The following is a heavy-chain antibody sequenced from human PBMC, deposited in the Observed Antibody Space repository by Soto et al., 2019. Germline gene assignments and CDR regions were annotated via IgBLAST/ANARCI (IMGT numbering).Heavy chain of an antibody. Sequence: QVQLQESGPGLVKPSETLSLTCTVSGGSITNYYCSWFRQPPGKGLEWIGYIQYNGYYAYNLSLKRRVTMSMDTSKTQFSLMLESVTATDTAVYYCARHGFGSLHGLVDVWGHGTTVIVSS. CDR3: ARHGFGSLHGLVDV. J-gene: IGHJ6*02. D-gene: IGHD3-10*01. CDR2: IQYNGYY. CDR1: GGSITNYY. V-gene: IGHV4-59*08.